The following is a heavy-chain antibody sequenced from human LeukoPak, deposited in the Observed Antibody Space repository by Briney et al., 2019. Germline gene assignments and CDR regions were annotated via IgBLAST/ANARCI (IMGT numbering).Heavy chain of an antibody. J-gene: IGHJ6*02. V-gene: IGHV3-23*01. CDR1: GFTFNSYA. CDR2: IRGSGGGT. D-gene: IGHD6-19*01. Sequence: GGSLRLSCAASGFTFNSYAMSWVRQAPGKGLEWVSAIRGSGGGTYYADSVKGRFTISRDNSRNTLYLQMNSLRAEDTAVYYCASPSGAGWLAPHYYYYYGMDVWGQGTTVTVSS. CDR3: ASPSGAGWLAPHYYYYYGMDV.